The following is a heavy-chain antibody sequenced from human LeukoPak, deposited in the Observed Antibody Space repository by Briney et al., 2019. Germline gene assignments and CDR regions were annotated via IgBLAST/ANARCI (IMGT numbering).Heavy chain of an antibody. CDR1: GFTFSSYS. CDR2: ISSSSSYI. D-gene: IGHD3-16*01. Sequence: GGSLRLSCAASGFTFSSYSMNWVRQAPGKGLEWVSSISSSSSYIYYADSVKGRFTISRDNAKNSLYLQMNSLRAEDTAVYYCARDTEPYRVEFDPWGQGTLVTVSS. J-gene: IGHJ5*02. CDR3: ARDTEPYRVEFDP. V-gene: IGHV3-21*01.